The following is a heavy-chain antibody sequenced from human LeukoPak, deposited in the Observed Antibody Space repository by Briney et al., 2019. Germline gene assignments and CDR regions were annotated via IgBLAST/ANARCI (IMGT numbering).Heavy chain of an antibody. Sequence: ASVKVSCKTSGYTFTSYGISWVRQAPGQGLEWLGWISAYNGNTNYAQKLQGRVTMATDTSTSTAYMELRSLRSDDTAVYYCALGGETPSDWFDPWGQGTLVTVSS. CDR3: ALGGETPSDWFDP. CDR1: GYTFTSYG. J-gene: IGHJ5*02. CDR2: ISAYNGNT. D-gene: IGHD3-16*01. V-gene: IGHV1-18*01.